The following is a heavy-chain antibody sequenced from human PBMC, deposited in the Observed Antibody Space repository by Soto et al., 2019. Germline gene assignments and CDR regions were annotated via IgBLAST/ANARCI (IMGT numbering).Heavy chain of an antibody. Sequence: QVQLQESGPGLVKPSQTLSLTCTVSGGSISSGGDYWSWLRQHPGKGLEWIGYIYYSGSTYYNPSLKTRVTLSVDTSKNPFSVNLSSVTAADTAVYYCARATTYNYYGMDVWGQGPTVTVSS. CDR2: IYYSGST. D-gene: IGHD1-26*01. CDR3: ARATTYNYYGMDV. V-gene: IGHV4-31*03. CDR1: GGSISSGGDY. J-gene: IGHJ6*02.